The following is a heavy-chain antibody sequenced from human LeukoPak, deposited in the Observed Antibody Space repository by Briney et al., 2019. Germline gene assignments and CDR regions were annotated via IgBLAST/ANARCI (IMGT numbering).Heavy chain of an antibody. CDR3: ARHFPSHYYFDY. V-gene: IGHV4-59*08. Sequence: TSETLSLTCTVSGGTMSRYYWSWIRQPPGKRLEWIGFVHYNGSTNYNPSLKSRVTISVDTSKNQFSLTLSSVTAADTAVYYCARHFPSHYYFDYWGQGALVTVSS. CDR1: GGTMSRYY. J-gene: IGHJ4*02. CDR2: VHYNGST.